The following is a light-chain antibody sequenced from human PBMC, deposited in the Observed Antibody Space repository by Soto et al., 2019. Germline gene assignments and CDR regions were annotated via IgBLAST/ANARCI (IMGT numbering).Light chain of an antibody. V-gene: IGKV3-20*01. CDR3: QQYDNSPLT. CDR1: QSVSSSY. CDR2: DAS. Sequence: IVLTQSPGTLSLSPGERATLSCRASQSVSSSYLAWYQQKPGQAPRLLIYDASSRATGIPDRFSGSGSGTDITLTMSRLEPQDFEVYYCQQYDNSPLTFGGGTKVQIK. J-gene: IGKJ4*01.